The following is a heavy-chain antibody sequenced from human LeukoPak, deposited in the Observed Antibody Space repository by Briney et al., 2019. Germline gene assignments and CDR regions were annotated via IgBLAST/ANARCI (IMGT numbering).Heavy chain of an antibody. Sequence: ASVKVSCKASGYTFTSYGISWVRQAPGQGLEWMGIINPSGGSTSYAQKFQGRVTMTRDMSTSTVYMERSSLRSEDTAVYYCARDRNLWPFDYWGQGTLVTVSS. V-gene: IGHV1-46*01. CDR3: ARDRNLWPFDY. CDR2: INPSGGST. D-gene: IGHD4-11*01. J-gene: IGHJ4*02. CDR1: GYTFTSYG.